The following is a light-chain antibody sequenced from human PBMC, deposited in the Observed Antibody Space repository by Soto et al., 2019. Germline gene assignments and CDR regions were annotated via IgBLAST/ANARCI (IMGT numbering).Light chain of an antibody. Sequence: EIVLTQSPGTLSLSPGERATLSCWASQSLATYYLAWYQQKLGQAPRHLMYATSNRATGVPYRFSGSGSGTDFTLTISRLEPEDFAVYYCQQYCYSPRTFGQGTKLEIK. CDR3: QQYCYSPRT. CDR1: QSLATYY. V-gene: IGKV3-20*01. CDR2: ATS. J-gene: IGKJ2*01.